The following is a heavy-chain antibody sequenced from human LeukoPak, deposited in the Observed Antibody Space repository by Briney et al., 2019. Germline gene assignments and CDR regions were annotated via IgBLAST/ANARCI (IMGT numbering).Heavy chain of an antibody. CDR2: ISGSGA. D-gene: IGHD3-22*01. CDR3: ARDRGYYDSSGYYSPWNWFDP. CDR1: RFTFSNYG. Sequence: GGSLRLSCAASRFTFSNYGMSWVRQAPGKGLEWVSAISGSGATYADPVKGRFTISRDNSKNTLYLQMNSLRAEDTAVYYCARDRGYYDSSGYYSPWNWFDPWGQGTLVTVSS. V-gene: IGHV3-23*01. J-gene: IGHJ5*02.